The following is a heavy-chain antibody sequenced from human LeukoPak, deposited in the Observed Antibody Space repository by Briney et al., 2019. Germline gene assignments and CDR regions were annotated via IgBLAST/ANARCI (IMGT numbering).Heavy chain of an antibody. J-gene: IGHJ4*02. CDR2: IIQDGSAQ. D-gene: IGHD3-16*01. CDR3: TRDMK. CDR1: GLTFSNYW. Sequence: GGSLRLSCAVSGLTFSNYWMSWVRQAPGKGLEWVANIIQDGSAQNYVDSVKGRFTISTDNAKNSLYLQMNNLRPEDTAIYYCTRDMKWGQGTLVTVS. V-gene: IGHV3-7*01.